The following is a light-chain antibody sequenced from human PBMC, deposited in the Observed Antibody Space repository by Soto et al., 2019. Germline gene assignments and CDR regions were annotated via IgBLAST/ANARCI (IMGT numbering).Light chain of an antibody. J-gene: IGKJ1*01. CDR3: QQYNSYPWT. V-gene: IGKV1-5*01. CDR1: QSISSW. Sequence: DIQMNQSPATLSVSVGDRVTITCRASQSISSWLAWYQQKPGKAPKLLIYDASSLESGVPSRFSGSGSGTEFTLTISSLQPDDFATYYCQQYNSYPWTFGQGTKVDIK. CDR2: DAS.